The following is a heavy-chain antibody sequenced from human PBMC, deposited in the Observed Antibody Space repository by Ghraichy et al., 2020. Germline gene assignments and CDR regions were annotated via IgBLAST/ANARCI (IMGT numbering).Heavy chain of an antibody. CDR1: GDSVSSNSAA. CDR2: TYYRSKWYN. Sequence: SCAISGDSVSSNSAAWNWIRQSPSRGLEWLGRTYYRSKWYNDYAVSVKSRITINPDTSKNQFSLQLNSVTPEDTAVYYCAREALWGSGSNDAFDIWGQGTMVTVSS. J-gene: IGHJ3*02. V-gene: IGHV6-1*01. CDR3: AREALWGSGSNDAFDI. D-gene: IGHD3-10*01.